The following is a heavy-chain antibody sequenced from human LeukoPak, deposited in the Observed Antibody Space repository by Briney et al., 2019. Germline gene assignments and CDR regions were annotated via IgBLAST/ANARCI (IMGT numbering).Heavy chain of an antibody. CDR1: GFTFSSYG. CDR3: ARDQGAITMVYDL. D-gene: IGHD3-10*01. J-gene: IGHJ2*01. CDR2: IKQDGSEK. V-gene: IGHV3-7*01. Sequence: PGGSLRLSCAASGFTFSSYGMHWVRQAPGKGLEWVANIKQDGSEKYYVDSVKGRFTISRDNAKNSLYLQMNSLRAEDTAVYYCARDQGAITMVYDLWGRGTLVTVSS.